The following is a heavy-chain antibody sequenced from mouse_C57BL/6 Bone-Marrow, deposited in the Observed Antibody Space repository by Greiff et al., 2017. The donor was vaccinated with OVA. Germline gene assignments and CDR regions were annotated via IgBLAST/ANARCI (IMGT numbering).Heavy chain of an antibody. CDR2: INPSTGGT. D-gene: IGHD1-1*01. CDR3: AKVLHYYGSSVSCWYFDV. CDR1: GYSFTGYY. J-gene: IGHJ1*03. V-gene: IGHV1-42*01. Sequence: EVQLQQSGPELVKPGASVKISCKASGYSFTGYYMNWVKQSPEKSLEWIGEINPSTGGTTYNQKFKAKATLTVDKSSSTAYMQLKSLTSEDSAVYYCAKVLHYYGSSVSCWYFDVWGTGTTVTVSS.